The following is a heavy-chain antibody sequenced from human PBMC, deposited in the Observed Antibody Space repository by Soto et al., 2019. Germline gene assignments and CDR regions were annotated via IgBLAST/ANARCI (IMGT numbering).Heavy chain of an antibody. V-gene: IGHV3-23*01. D-gene: IGHD6-19*01. J-gene: IGHJ4*02. Sequence: VQLLESGGGLVQPGGSLRLSCAASGFTFSSYAMTWVRQAPGKGLEWVSTITGSGDNTYYADSVKGRFTISRDNSKNTLYLQMNSLRVEDTAVYYCAKRIAVTGPGRVNDYWGQGTLVTVSS. CDR3: AKRIAVTGPGRVNDY. CDR2: ITGSGDNT. CDR1: GFTFSSYA.